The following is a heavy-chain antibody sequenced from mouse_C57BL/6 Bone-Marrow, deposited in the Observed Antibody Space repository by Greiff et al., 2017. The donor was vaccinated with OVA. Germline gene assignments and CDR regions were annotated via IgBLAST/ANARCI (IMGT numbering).Heavy chain of an antibody. V-gene: IGHV10-1*01. Sequence: EVKLVESGGGLVQPKGSLKLSCAASGFSFNTYAMNWVRQAPGKGLEWVARIRSKSNNYATYYADSVKDRFTISRDDSESMLYLQMNNLKTEDTAMYYGVRQGYYSNYYFDYWGQGTTLTVSS. CDR3: VRQGYYSNYYFDY. CDR1: GFSFNTYA. D-gene: IGHD2-5*01. CDR2: IRSKSNNYAT. J-gene: IGHJ2*01.